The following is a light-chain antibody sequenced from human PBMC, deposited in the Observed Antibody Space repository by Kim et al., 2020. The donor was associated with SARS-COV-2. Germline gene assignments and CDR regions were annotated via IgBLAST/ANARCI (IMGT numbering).Light chain of an antibody. CDR1: QDIRND. CDR3: LQHSTYPIT. V-gene: IGKV1-17*01. Sequence: ASVGDRVTITCRASQDIRNDLGWYQQNQGRAPKRLIYGASSLQSGVPSRFSGSGSGTEFTLTISSVQPEDFATYFCLQHSTYPITFGQGTRLEIK. J-gene: IGKJ5*01. CDR2: GAS.